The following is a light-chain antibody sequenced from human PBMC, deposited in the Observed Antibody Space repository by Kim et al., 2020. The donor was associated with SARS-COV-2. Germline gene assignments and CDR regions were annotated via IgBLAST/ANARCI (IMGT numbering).Light chain of an antibody. V-gene: IGLV3-1*01. Sequence: SYELTQPPSVSVSPGQTASITCSGDKLGDKYACWYQQKPGQSPVLVIYQDSERPSGIPERFSGSNSGHTATLTISGTQAMDEADYYCQAWDSSSVV. CDR3: QAWDSSSVV. CDR1: KLGDKY. J-gene: IGLJ2*01. CDR2: QDS.